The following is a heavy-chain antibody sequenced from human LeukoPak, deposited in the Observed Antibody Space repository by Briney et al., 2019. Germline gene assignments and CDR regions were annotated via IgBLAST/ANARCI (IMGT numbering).Heavy chain of an antibody. J-gene: IGHJ3*02. Sequence: QSGRSLRLSCAASGFTFSSYAMSWVRQAPGKGLEWVSAISGSGGSTYYADSVKGRFTISRDNSKNTLYLQMNSLRAEDTTVYYCAKVASPRRYLDTWGQGTMVTVSS. V-gene: IGHV3-23*01. CDR1: GFTFSSYA. CDR2: ISGSGGST. CDR3: AKVASPRRYLDT. D-gene: IGHD3-9*01.